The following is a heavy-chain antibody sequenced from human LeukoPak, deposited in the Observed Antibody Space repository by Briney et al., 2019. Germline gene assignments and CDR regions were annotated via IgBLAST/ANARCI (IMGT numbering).Heavy chain of an antibody. CDR2: ISGSGGST. V-gene: IGHV3-23*01. CDR1: GFTFSSYA. D-gene: IGHD2-21*01. CDR3: ATDRPDSGTKPVVAFDI. J-gene: IGHJ3*02. Sequence: GGSLRLSCAASGFTFSSYAMIWVRQAPGKGLEWVSTISGSGGSTYYADSVKGRFTISRDNSNNTLYLRMNSLRAEDTAVYYCATDRPDSGTKPVVAFDIWGQGTMVTVSS.